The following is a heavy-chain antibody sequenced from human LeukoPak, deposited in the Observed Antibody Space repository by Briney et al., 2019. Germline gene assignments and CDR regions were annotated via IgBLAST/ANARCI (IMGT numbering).Heavy chain of an antibody. V-gene: IGHV3-7*01. D-gene: IGHD5-24*01. CDR3: ARPRGNVEMATIPFDY. CDR2: IKKDGREK. CDR1: GFTFSSYW. Sequence: GGSLRLSCAASGFTFSSYWMSWVRQAPGKGLEWVANIKKDGREKYYVDSVKGRFTISRDNAKTSLYLQMNSLRAEDTAVYYCARPRGNVEMATIPFDYWGQGTLVTISS. J-gene: IGHJ4*02.